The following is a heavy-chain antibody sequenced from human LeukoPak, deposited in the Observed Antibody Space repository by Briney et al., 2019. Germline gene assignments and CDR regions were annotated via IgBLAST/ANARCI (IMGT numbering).Heavy chain of an antibody. Sequence: PSETLSLTCTVSGGSISSHYWSWIRQPPGKGLEWIGYIYYSGSANYNPSLKSRVTISVDTSKNQFSLKLSSVTAADTAVYYCARQRVNSGYFPYWFDPWGQGTLVTVSS. CDR1: GGSISSHY. D-gene: IGHD3-22*01. CDR3: ARQRVNSGYFPYWFDP. V-gene: IGHV4-59*11. CDR2: IYYSGSA. J-gene: IGHJ5*02.